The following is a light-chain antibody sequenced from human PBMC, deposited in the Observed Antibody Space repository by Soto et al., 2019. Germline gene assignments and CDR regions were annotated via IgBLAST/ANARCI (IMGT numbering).Light chain of an antibody. CDR2: DAS. V-gene: IGKV3-11*01. Sequence: EIVLTQSPATLSLSPGERATLSCRASQSVSSYLAWYQQKPRQAPRLLIYDASNRATGIPARFSGSGSGTEFDLTISSLEPEDFAVSYCQQRSNWPLLTFGGGTKVEIK. CDR1: QSVSSY. CDR3: QQRSNWPLLT. J-gene: IGKJ4*01.